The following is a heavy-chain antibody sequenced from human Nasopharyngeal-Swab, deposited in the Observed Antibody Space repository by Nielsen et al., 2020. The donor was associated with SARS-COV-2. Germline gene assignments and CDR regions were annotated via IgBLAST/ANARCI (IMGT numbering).Heavy chain of an antibody. CDR2: IDYSGNT. Sequence: LSWTVSGGSISNSYYWGWIRQPPGWGLEWIGSIDYSGNTDYNLSLKSRVTISVDTSKNQFSLRLSSVTAADTAIYYCARVDTYGPELKGAFDIWGQGTVVTVSS. CDR3: ARVDTYGPELKGAFDI. D-gene: IGHD5-18*01. CDR1: GGSISNSYY. J-gene: IGHJ3*02. V-gene: IGHV4-39*07.